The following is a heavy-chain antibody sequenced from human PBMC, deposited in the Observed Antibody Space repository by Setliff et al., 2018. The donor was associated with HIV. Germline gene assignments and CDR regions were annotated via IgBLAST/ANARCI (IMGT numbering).Heavy chain of an antibody. J-gene: IGHJ4*02. Sequence: SETLSLTCAVSGYSISSGYYWGWIRQPPGKGLEWIGSIYHSGSTYDSPSLKSRVTISVDTSKHQFSLKLSSVTAADTAVYYCVRDDYGYNGKGFDYWGPGTRVTGSS. V-gene: IGHV4-38-2*02. D-gene: IGHD4-17*01. CDR2: IYHSGST. CDR3: VRDDYGYNGKGFDY. CDR1: GYSISSGYY.